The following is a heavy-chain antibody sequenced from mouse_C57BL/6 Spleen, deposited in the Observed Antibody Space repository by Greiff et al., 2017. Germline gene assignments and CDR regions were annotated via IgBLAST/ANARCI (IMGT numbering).Heavy chain of an antibody. Sequence: QVQLKQSGPELVKPGASVKLSCKASGYTFTSYDINWVKQRPGQGLEWIGVIDPSDSYTNYNQKFKGKATLTVDTSSSTAYMQLSSLTSEDSAVYYCASITTVVARAMDYWGQGTSVTVSS. D-gene: IGHD1-1*01. J-gene: IGHJ4*01. CDR3: ASITTVVARAMDY. CDR1: GYTFTSYD. CDR2: IDPSDSYT. V-gene: IGHV1-59*01.